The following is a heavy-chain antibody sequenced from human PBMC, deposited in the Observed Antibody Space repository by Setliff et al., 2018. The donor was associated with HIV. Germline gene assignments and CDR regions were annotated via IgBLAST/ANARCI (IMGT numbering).Heavy chain of an antibody. CDR3: AREICITIFWGPEAGSCYFDY. CDR2: ISAYNGNT. J-gene: IGHJ4*02. V-gene: IGHV1-18*01. Sequence: ASVKVSCKASGYTFTSYGISWVRQAPGQGLEWMGWISAYNGNTNYAQKLQGGVTMTTDTSTSTAYMELRSLRSDDTAVYYCAREICITIFWGPEAGSCYFDYWGQGTLVTVS. CDR1: GYTFTSYG. D-gene: IGHD3-9*01.